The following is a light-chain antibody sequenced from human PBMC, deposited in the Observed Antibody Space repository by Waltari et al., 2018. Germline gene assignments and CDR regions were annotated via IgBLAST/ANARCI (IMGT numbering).Light chain of an antibody. CDR3: QQSYSTPRLT. Sequence: DIQMTQSPSSLSASVGDRVTITCRASQSISSYLNWYQQKPGKAPKLLIYAASSLQSGVPSRFSGSGSGTDFTLTISSLPPEDFATYYWQQSYSTPRLTFGGGTKVEIK. CDR2: AAS. J-gene: IGKJ4*01. CDR1: QSISSY. V-gene: IGKV1-39*01.